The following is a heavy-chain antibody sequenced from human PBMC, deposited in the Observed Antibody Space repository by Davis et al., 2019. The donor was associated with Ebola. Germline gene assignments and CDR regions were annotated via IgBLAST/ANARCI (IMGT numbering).Heavy chain of an antibody. CDR1: GFTFSSHW. CDR3: ARDPLAAVGTLGFYYYYGMDV. CDR2: IDEDGSKK. V-gene: IGHV3-7*01. D-gene: IGHD6-13*01. J-gene: IGHJ6*02. Sequence: PGGSLRLSCAVSGFTFSSHWMSWVRQGPGKGPEWVAEIDEDGSKKDYVDSVKGRFTISRDNAKNSLYLQMNSLRAEDTAVYYCARDPLAAVGTLGFYYYYGMDVWGQGTTVTVSS.